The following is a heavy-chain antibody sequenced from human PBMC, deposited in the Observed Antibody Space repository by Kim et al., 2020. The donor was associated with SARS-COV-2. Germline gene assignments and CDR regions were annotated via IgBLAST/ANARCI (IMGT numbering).Heavy chain of an antibody. Sequence: GGSLRLSCAASGFSFRYYGMTWVRQAPGKGLQWVSSFTRDGITYYADSVKGRFTISKDDSRNILYLLMNSLRAEDTAVYYCGDYHGAGSHFTYWGQGTLV. CDR3: GDYHGAGSHFTY. J-gene: IGHJ4*02. CDR2: FTRDGIT. D-gene: IGHD3-10*01. CDR1: GFSFRYYG. V-gene: IGHV3-23*01.